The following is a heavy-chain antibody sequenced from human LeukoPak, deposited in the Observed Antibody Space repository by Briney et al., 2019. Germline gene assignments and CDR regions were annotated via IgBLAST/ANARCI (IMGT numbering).Heavy chain of an antibody. D-gene: IGHD3-22*01. CDR1: SGSISNSY. Sequence: SETLSLTCAVSSGSISNSYWSWMRQPPGKGLEWIGYTHYTGITNYNPSLKSRVTISVKTSKNQFSLKLSSVTAADTAVYYCARVTGYMIEDYFDYWGQGTLVTVSS. CDR3: ARVTGYMIEDYFDY. V-gene: IGHV4-59*01. J-gene: IGHJ4*02. CDR2: THYTGIT.